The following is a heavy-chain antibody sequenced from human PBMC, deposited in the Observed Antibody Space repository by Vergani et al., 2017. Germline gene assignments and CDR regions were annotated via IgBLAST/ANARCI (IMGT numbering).Heavy chain of an antibody. CDR3: ARGALWWLRQIDS. D-gene: IGHD2-21*01. CDR1: GGSINPSSSF. J-gene: IGHJ4*02. CDR2: INYVGRT. Sequence: QVQLQESGPGLVKPSETLSLICTVSGGSINPSSSFWGWIRQSPGKGLEWIGSINYVGRTYYNPSLKSRVTMSLDTSKNQFSLNLYSVTAADTAVYYCARGALWWLRQIDSWGQGTLVTVSS. V-gene: IGHV4-39*07.